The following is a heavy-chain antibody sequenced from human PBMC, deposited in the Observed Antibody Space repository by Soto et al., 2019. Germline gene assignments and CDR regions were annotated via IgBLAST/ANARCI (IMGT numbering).Heavy chain of an antibody. D-gene: IGHD3-3*01. V-gene: IGHV1-46*01. CDR1: GYTFTIYY. J-gene: IGHJ3*02. CDR3: ARGPQIIYDFWSGYYRGDFDI. CDR2: INPSGDST. Sequence: ASVKVSCKASGYTFTIYYIYWVRQAPGQGLEWMGIINPSGDSTSYAQKFQGRLTMTRDTSTTTVYMELSSLRSEDTAVYYCARGPQIIYDFWSGYYRGDFDIWGQVTMVTVSS.